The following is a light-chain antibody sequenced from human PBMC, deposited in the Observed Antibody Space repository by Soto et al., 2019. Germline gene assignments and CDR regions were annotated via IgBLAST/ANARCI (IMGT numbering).Light chain of an antibody. CDR2: GAS. Sequence: EIVLTQSPGTLSLSPGERATLSCRSSQSVSSSYLAWYQQKPGQAPRLLISGASIRATGIPDRFSGSGSGTDFTLTVSRLEPEDFVVYYCQQYGSSRVFGQGTRLEIK. CDR1: QSVSSSY. J-gene: IGKJ5*01. V-gene: IGKV3-20*01. CDR3: QQYGSSRV.